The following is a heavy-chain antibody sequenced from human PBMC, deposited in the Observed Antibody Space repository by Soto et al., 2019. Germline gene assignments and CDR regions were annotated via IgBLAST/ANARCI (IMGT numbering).Heavy chain of an antibody. D-gene: IGHD6-13*01. V-gene: IGHV4-59*08. Sequence: QVQLQESGPGLVKPSETLSLTCTVSGGSISSYYWSWIRQPPGKGLEWIGYIFYSGSTNYNPSPRVRVTRSVDTSKSPVARRLSAVTAADTAGYYCASLTPPAGSGWYPAWYFELWGRGTLVTVSS. CDR1: GGSISSYY. CDR3: ASLTPPAGSGWYPAWYFEL. J-gene: IGHJ2*01. CDR2: IFYSGST.